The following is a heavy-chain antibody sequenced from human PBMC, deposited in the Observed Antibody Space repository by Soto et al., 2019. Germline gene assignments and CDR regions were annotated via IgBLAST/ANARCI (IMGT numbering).Heavy chain of an antibody. V-gene: IGHV4-59*01. Sequence: SETLSLTCNVSGVSIRSNYWTWIRQSPGKGLEWIGYVYFTGTTNYNPSLKSRVSISLDTSKNQMSLKLNSMTAADTAVYYCARGDGYYDLWSGYFDPWGQGTLVTVSS. D-gene: IGHD3-3*01. CDR1: GVSIRSNY. CDR2: VYFTGTT. CDR3: ARGDGYYDLWSGYFDP. J-gene: IGHJ5*02.